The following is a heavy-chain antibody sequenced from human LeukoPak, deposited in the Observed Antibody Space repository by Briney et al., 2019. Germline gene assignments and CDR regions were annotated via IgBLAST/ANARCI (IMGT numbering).Heavy chain of an antibody. CDR3: ARDGVAGVYYFDY. D-gene: IGHD6-19*01. Sequence: ASVKVSCKASGYTFTSYYMPWVRQAPGQGLEWMGIINPSGGSTNYAQKFQGRGTMTRDMSTSTVYMELSSLRSEDTAVYYCARDGVAGVYYFDYWGQGTLVTVSS. V-gene: IGHV1-46*01. J-gene: IGHJ4*02. CDR1: GYTFTSYY. CDR2: INPSGGST.